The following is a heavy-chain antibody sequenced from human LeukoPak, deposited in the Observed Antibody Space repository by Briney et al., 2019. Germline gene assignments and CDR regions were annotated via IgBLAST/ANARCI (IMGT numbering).Heavy chain of an antibody. Sequence: PGGSLRLSCAASGFTFSTYTMYWVRQPPGKGLEWVSIIGGSGGDIHYADSVKGRFTISRDNPKNTLYLQISSLRAEDTAVYYCARDWGAAAGYWGQGTLVTVSS. CDR3: ARDWGAAAGY. V-gene: IGHV3-23*01. D-gene: IGHD6-13*01. CDR1: GFTFSTYT. CDR2: IGGSGGDI. J-gene: IGHJ4*02.